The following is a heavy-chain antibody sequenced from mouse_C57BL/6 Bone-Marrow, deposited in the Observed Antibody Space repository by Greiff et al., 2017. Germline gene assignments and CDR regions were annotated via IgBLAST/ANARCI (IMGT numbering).Heavy chain of an antibody. D-gene: IGHD1-1*01. CDR2: IYPGSGST. CDR1: GYTFTSYW. V-gene: IGHV1-55*01. CDR3: ATDYYGSSYVGDYYAMDY. Sequence: QVQLQHPGAELVKPGASVKMSCKASGYTFTSYWITWVKQRPGQGLEWIGDIYPGSGSTNYNEKFKRKATMTVDTSSSTAYMQLSSLPSEDSAVYYCATDYYGSSYVGDYYAMDYWGQGTSVTVSS. J-gene: IGHJ4*01.